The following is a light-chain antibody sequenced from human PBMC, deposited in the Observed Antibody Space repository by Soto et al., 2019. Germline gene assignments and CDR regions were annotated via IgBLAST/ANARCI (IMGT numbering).Light chain of an antibody. CDR1: QSVSSSY. CDR2: GVS. Sequence: EIVLTQSPATLSLSPGERATLSCRASQSVSSSYLAWYQQKPGQAPRLLIFGVSSRATGIPDRFSGGGSGTDFTLTISRLEPEDFAVYYCQQFSSYPLTFGGGTKVDIK. CDR3: QQFSSYPLT. J-gene: IGKJ4*01. V-gene: IGKV3-20*01.